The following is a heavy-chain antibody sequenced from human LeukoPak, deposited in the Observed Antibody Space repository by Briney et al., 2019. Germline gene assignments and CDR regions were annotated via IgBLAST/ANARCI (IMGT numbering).Heavy chain of an antibody. Sequence: PGGSLRLSCAASGFIVNSYAMSWVRQAPGKGLAWVSLIYRDGVTQYADYVKGRFTISRDNSKNTLYRQMNSLRDEDTAVYFCARDRAEVKTWVEFDPWGQGTLVTVSS. D-gene: IGHD4-23*01. CDR2: IYRDGVT. V-gene: IGHV3-66*02. CDR3: ARDRAEVKTWVEFDP. J-gene: IGHJ5*02. CDR1: GFIVNSYA.